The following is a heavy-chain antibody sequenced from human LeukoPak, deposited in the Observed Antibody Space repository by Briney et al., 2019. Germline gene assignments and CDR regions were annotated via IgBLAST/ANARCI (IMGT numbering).Heavy chain of an antibody. CDR1: GYTFTGYY. D-gene: IGHD3-10*01. CDR3: ARPLRGANWFDP. Sequence: ASVKVSCKASGYTFTGYYMHWVRQAPGQGLGWMGWINPNSGGTNYAQKFQGRVTMTRDTSISTAYMELSRLRSDDTAVYYCARPLRGANWFDPWGQGTLVTVSS. J-gene: IGHJ5*02. V-gene: IGHV1-2*02. CDR2: INPNSGGT.